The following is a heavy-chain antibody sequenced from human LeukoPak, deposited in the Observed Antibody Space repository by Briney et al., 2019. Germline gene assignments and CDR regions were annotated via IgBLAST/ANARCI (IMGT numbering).Heavy chain of an antibody. CDR1: GFTFDDYA. CDR2: ISWNSGSI. CDR3: AKEYSSSWHPVYYYYYMDV. Sequence: GGSLRLSCAASGFTFDDYAMHWVRQAPGKGLEWVSGISWNSGSIAYADSVKGRFTISRDNAKNSLYLQMNSLRAEDTALYYCAKEYSSSWHPVYYYYYMDVWGKGTTVTVSS. V-gene: IGHV3-9*01. D-gene: IGHD6-13*01. J-gene: IGHJ6*03.